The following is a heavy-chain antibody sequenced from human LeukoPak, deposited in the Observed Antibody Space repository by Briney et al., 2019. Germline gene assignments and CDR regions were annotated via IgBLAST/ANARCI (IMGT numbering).Heavy chain of an antibody. CDR2: IHYSGST. CDR1: GGSISSSSYY. CDR3: ARAFGCYPGICGFDI. Sequence: TLETLSLTCTVSGGSISSSSYYWSWIRQPPGKGLEWIGYIHYSGSTNYNPSLKSRVTISGDTSQNQFSLKLNSVTAADTAMYYCARAFGCYPGICGFDIWGQGTMVTVSS. J-gene: IGHJ3*02. D-gene: IGHD2-15*01. V-gene: IGHV4-61*01.